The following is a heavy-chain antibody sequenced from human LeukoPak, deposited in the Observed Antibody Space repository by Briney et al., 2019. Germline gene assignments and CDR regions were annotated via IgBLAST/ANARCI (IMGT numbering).Heavy chain of an antibody. CDR2: IGGSGGST. CDR3: AKYRPQLYSSGWYRPSYYFDY. D-gene: IGHD6-19*01. J-gene: IGHJ4*02. Sequence: PGGSLRLSCAASGFTFSSYAMSWVRQAPGKGLEWVSAIGGSGGSTYYADSVKGRFTISRDNSKNTLYLQMNSLRAEDTAAYYCAKYRPQLYSSGWYRPSYYFDYWGQGTLLTVSS. CDR1: GFTFSSYA. V-gene: IGHV3-23*01.